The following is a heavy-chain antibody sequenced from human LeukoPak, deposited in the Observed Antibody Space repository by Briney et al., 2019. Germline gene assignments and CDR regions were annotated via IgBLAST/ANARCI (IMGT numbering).Heavy chain of an antibody. J-gene: IGHJ4*02. Sequence: GGSLRLSCAASGFTFSGYAMHRVRQAPGKGLEYVSAISSNGGSTYYANSVKGRFTISRDNSKNTLYLQMGSLRAEDMAVYYCARDRDCSSTSCYAPFDYWGQGTLVTVSS. D-gene: IGHD2-2*01. CDR2: ISSNGGST. CDR3: ARDRDCSSTSCYAPFDY. CDR1: GFTFSGYA. V-gene: IGHV3-64*01.